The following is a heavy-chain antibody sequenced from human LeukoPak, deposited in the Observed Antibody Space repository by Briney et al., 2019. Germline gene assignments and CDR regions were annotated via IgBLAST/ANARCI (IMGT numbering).Heavy chain of an antibody. J-gene: IGHJ6*03. CDR1: GITLSNYG. CDR3: AKDRRSSRTVAYMDV. Sequence: GGSLRLSCAVSGITLSNYGMSWVRQAPGKGLEWVAGISDSGGRTNYADSVKGRFTISRDNSKNTLYLQMNSLRAEDTAVYYCAKDRRSSRTVAYMDVWGKGTTVTVSS. V-gene: IGHV3-23*01. CDR2: ISDSGGRT. D-gene: IGHD2-15*01.